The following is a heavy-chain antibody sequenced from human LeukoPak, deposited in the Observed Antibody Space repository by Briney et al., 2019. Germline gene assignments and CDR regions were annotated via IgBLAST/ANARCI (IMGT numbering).Heavy chain of an antibody. CDR1: GFTFSSYG. CDR3: ARDPLYYGSGSFDY. CDR2: ISYDGGNK. V-gene: IGHV3-30*06. Sequence: PGGSLRLSCAASGFTFSSYGMHWVRQAPGKGLQWVALISYDGGNKYYADSVKGRFTISRDNSKNTLYLLMNSLRTEDTAVYYCARDPLYYGSGSFDYWGQGTLVTVSS. J-gene: IGHJ4*02. D-gene: IGHD3-10*01.